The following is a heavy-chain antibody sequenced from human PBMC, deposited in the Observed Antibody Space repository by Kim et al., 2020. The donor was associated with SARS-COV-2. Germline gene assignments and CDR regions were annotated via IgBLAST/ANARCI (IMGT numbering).Heavy chain of an antibody. J-gene: IGHJ5*02. Sequence: SVKGRFTISRDNSKNTLYLQMNSLRAEDTAVYYCARDLGNTVVTPGWFDPWGQGTLVTVSS. V-gene: IGHV3-30*01. CDR3: ARDLGNTVVTPGWFDP. D-gene: IGHD2-15*01.